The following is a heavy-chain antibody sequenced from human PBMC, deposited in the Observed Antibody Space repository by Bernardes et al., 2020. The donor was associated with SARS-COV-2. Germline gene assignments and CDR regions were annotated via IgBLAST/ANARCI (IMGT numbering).Heavy chain of an antibody. V-gene: IGHV3-74*01. D-gene: IGHD3-22*01. J-gene: IGHJ4*02. CDR3: ARGASSGYRVDY. CDR2: ISTDGSTT. Sequence: GGSLRLSCAASGFTFSSYWMHWVRQIPGRGLVWLSRISTDGSTTNYADSVKGRFTISRDNAKNTLWLQMNSLGADDTAVYYCARGASSGYRVDYWGPGTVVTVSS. CDR1: GFTFSSYW.